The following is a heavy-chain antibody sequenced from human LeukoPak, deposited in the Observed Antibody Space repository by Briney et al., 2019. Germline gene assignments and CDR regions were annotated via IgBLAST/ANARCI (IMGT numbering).Heavy chain of an antibody. CDR1: GFTFSSYA. Sequence: PGRSLRLSCAASGFTFSSYAMHWVRQAPGKGLEWVAVISYDGSNKYYADSVKGRFTISRDNSKNTLYLQMNSLRAEDTAVYYCASFSRLEVSWGQGTLVTVSS. CDR2: ISYDGSNK. D-gene: IGHD2/OR15-2a*01. V-gene: IGHV3-30-3*01. CDR3: ASFSRLEVS. J-gene: IGHJ4*02.